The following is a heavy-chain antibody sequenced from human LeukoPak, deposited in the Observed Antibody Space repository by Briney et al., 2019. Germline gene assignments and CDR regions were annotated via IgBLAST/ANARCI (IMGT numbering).Heavy chain of an antibody. CDR2: IHPGDSDT. CDR1: GYIFTSDW. CDR3: ARQPHRAGGPLRSFDV. J-gene: IGHJ3*01. V-gene: IGHV5-51*01. Sequence: GESLKISCKVSGYIFTSDWIGWVRQVPGKGLEWMGIIHPGDSDTRYSPSFQGQVTFSADKSISTAYLQWNSLKASDTAIYFCARQPHRAGGPLRSFDVWGQGTMVTVSP. D-gene: IGHD1-26*01.